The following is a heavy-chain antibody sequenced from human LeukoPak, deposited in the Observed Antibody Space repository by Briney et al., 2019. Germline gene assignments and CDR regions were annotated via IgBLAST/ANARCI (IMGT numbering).Heavy chain of an antibody. CDR1: LFTFSNAW. D-gene: IGHD4-17*01. CDR3: TTINYGAYGLDV. J-gene: IGHJ6*02. V-gene: IGHV3-15*04. Sequence: AGGSLRLSCAASLFTFSNAWMSCVRQAPGNGREWIGRVETKIEGGATDYAAPVKGRFTISRDDSKNMLYLQMTSLKTEDTAIYYCTTINYGAYGLDVWGRGTTVTVSS. CDR2: VETKIEGGAT.